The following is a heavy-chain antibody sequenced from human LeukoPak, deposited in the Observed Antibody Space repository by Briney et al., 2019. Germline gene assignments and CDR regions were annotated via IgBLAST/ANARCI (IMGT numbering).Heavy chain of an antibody. V-gene: IGHV3-33*01. D-gene: IGHD6-13*01. CDR3: ARSYSSSWYYFDY. CDR2: IWYDGSNK. Sequence: GGSLRLSCAASGFTFSSYGMHWVRQAPGKGPEGVAVIWYDGSNKYYADSVKGRFTISRDNSKNTLYLQMNSLRAEDTAVYYCARSYSSSWYYFDYWGQGTLVTVSS. J-gene: IGHJ4*02. CDR1: GFTFSSYG.